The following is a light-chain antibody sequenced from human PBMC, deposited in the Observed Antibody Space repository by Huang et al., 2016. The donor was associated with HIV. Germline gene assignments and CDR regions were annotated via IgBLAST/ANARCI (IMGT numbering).Light chain of an antibody. Sequence: EIVLTQSPGTLSLSPGERATLSCRASQSVSSSYLAWYQQKPGQAPRLLIYGASSRATCIPDRFSCSGSGTDFTLTISRLEPEDFAVYYCQQYGSSPPITFGQGTRLEIK. J-gene: IGKJ5*01. V-gene: IGKV3-20*01. CDR2: GAS. CDR3: QQYGSSPPIT. CDR1: QSVSSSY.